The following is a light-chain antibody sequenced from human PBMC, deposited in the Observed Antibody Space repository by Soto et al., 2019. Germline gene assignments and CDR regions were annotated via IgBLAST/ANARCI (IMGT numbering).Light chain of an antibody. Sequence: DIQMTQSPSTLSASVGARVTITCRASQSIRSWLAWYQQKPGKAPKLLIYKASSLDSGVPSRFNGSGSGTEVTLTISRLQPDDFATYYCQQYNSYWTFGQGTKVEIK. J-gene: IGKJ1*01. CDR1: QSIRSW. V-gene: IGKV1-5*03. CDR2: KAS. CDR3: QQYNSYWT.